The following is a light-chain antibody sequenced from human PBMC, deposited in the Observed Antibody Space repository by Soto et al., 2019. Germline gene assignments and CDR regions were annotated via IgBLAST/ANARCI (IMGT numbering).Light chain of an antibody. CDR3: HQYYTTPQT. CDR2: WAS. V-gene: IGKV4-1*01. J-gene: IGKJ2*01. Sequence: VLTQSPRSLAVSLGERATVNCRSSQSVLDNSTNKSYLAWYQKKPGHPPKLLVHWASAREASVPDRFSGGGSGTDFTLTLSSLQAEDVAVYYCHQYYTTPQTFGQGTQLEIK. CDR1: QSVLDNSTNKSY.